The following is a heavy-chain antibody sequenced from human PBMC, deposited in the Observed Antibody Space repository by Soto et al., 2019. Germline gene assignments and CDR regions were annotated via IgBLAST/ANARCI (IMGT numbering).Heavy chain of an antibody. Sequence: GGSLSLSCAASGFTFSSYPMSWVRQAPGKGLEWVSAISGSGGSTYYADSVKGRFTISRDNSKNTLYLQMNSLRAEDTAVYYCAKGNIVLMVYAKPEYYFDYWGQGTLVTVSS. J-gene: IGHJ4*02. V-gene: IGHV3-23*01. CDR1: GFTFSSYP. CDR3: AKGNIVLMVYAKPEYYFDY. D-gene: IGHD2-8*01. CDR2: ISGSGGST.